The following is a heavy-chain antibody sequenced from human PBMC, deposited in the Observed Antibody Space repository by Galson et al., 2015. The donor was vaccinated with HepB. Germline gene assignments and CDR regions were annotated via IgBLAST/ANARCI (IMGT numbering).Heavy chain of an antibody. CDR1: GYTFTSYD. Sequence: SVKVSCKASGYTFTSYDINWVRQATGQGLEWMGWMNPNSGNTGYAQKFQGRVTMTRNTSISTAYMELSSLRSEDTAVYYCATSRSTSSGWPDYWGQGTLVTVSS. V-gene: IGHV1-8*01. CDR3: ATSRSTSSGWPDY. D-gene: IGHD6-19*01. J-gene: IGHJ4*02. CDR2: MNPNSGNT.